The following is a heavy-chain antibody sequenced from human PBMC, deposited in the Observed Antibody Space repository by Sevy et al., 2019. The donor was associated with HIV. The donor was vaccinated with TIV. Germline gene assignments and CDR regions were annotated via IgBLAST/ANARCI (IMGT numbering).Heavy chain of an antibody. D-gene: IGHD1-26*01. CDR1: GSTFSSYA. Sequence: GGSLRLSCAASGSTFSSYAMHWVRQAPGKGLEWVAVISYDGSNKYYADSVKGRFTISRDNSKNTLYLQMNSLRAEDTAVYYCARDSSRGSYPTFDYWGQGTLVTVSS. CDR2: ISYDGSNK. CDR3: ARDSSRGSYPTFDY. V-gene: IGHV3-30-3*01. J-gene: IGHJ4*02.